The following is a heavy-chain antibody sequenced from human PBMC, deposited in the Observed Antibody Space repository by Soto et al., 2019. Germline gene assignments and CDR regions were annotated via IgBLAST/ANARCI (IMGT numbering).Heavy chain of an antibody. V-gene: IGHV4-34*01. CDR3: ARGLKADY. Sequence: QVQLQQWGAGLLKPSETLSLTCAVYGGSFSGYYWSWIRQPPGKGLEWIGEINHSGSTNYNPSLKSRVTISVDTSKNQFSLKRSSVTAADTAVYYCARGLKADYWGQGTLVTVSS. CDR1: GGSFSGYY. CDR2: INHSGST. J-gene: IGHJ4*02.